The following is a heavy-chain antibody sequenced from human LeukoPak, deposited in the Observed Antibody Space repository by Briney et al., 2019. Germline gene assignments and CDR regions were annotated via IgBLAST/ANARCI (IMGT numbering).Heavy chain of an antibody. D-gene: IGHD6-13*01. CDR1: GWTFSSDA. CDR2: IIPILGIA. V-gene: IGHV1-69*04. CDR3: ARGGHSSSWYTY. J-gene: IGHJ4*02. Sequence: ASVKVSCKASGWTFSSDAISWVRQAPGQGLEWMGRIIPILGIANYAQKFQGRVTITADKSTSTAYMELSSLRSEDTAVYYCARGGHSSSWYTYWGQGTLVTVSS.